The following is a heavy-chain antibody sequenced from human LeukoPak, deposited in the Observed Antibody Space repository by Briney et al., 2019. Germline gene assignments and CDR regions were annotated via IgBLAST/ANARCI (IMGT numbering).Heavy chain of an antibody. CDR2: IIPIFGTA. D-gene: IGHD6-6*01. CDR3: ARVIVDSSSSHYYYYMDV. J-gene: IGHJ6*03. V-gene: IGHV1-69*05. CDR1: GGTFSSYA. Sequence: SVKVSCKASGGTFSSYAISWVRQAPGQGLEWMGRIIPIFGTANYAQKFQGRVTITTDESTSTAYMELSSLRSEDTAVYYCARVIVDSSSSHYYYYMDVWGKGTTVTVSS.